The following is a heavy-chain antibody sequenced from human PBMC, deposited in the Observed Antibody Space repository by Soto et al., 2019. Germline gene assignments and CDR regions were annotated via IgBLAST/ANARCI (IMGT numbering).Heavy chain of an antibody. CDR2: IIPIFGTA. Sequence: QVQLVQSGAEVKKPGSSVKVSCKASGGTFSSYAISWVRQAPGQGLEWMGGIIPIFGTANYAQKFQGRVTITADKSTSTAYMELSSLRSEDTAVYYCARDGSAGYSSSWYLHDAFDIWGQGTMVTVSS. CDR1: GGTFSSYA. V-gene: IGHV1-69*06. J-gene: IGHJ3*02. CDR3: ARDGSAGYSSSWYLHDAFDI. D-gene: IGHD6-13*01.